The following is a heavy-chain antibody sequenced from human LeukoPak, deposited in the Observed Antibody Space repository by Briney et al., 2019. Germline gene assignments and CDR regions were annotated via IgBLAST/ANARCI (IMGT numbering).Heavy chain of an antibody. V-gene: IGHV3-23*01. CDR2: ISGSGGST. Sequence: PGGSLRLSCAGSGFTFSSYAMSWVRQAPGKGLEWVSAISGSGGSTYYADSVKGRFTISRDNSKNTLYLQMNSLRAEDTAVYYCAKPQAGYDSSGYYPYYFDYWGQGTLVTVSS. J-gene: IGHJ4*02. CDR1: GFTFSSYA. D-gene: IGHD3-22*01. CDR3: AKPQAGYDSSGYYPYYFDY.